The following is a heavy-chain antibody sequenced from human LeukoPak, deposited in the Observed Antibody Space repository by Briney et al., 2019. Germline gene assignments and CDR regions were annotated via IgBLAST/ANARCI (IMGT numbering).Heavy chain of an antibody. CDR2: INHSGST. CDR1: GGSFSGYY. Sequence: SETLSLTCAVYGGSFSGYYWSWIRQPPGKGLEWIGEINHSGSTNYNPSLKSRVTISVDTSKNQFSLKLSSVTAADTAVYYCARLPRDRVLPFDYWGQGTLVTVSS. D-gene: IGHD3-10*01. V-gene: IGHV4-34*01. J-gene: IGHJ4*02. CDR3: ARLPRDRVLPFDY.